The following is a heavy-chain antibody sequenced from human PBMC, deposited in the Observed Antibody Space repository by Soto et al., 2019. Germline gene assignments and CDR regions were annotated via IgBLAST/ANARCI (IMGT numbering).Heavy chain of an antibody. J-gene: IGHJ3*02. D-gene: IGHD2-2*01. CDR3: ARRACSSASCDGLMTTVSTEAFDI. V-gene: IGHV5-51*01. Sequence: GASLKISCKASRYSFTNYWIGWVRQMPGKGLEWMGIIYPGDSDTRYSPSFQGQVTISADKSISTAYLQWSSLKDSDTAVYYCARRACSSASCDGLMTTVSTEAFDIWGQGTVVTVSS. CDR1: RYSFTNYW. CDR2: IYPGDSDT.